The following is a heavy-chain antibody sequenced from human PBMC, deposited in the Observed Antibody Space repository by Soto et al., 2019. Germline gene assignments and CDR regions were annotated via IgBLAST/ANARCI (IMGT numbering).Heavy chain of an antibody. V-gene: IGHV3-33*01. CDR3: ARVKSAVDTAMVNYGMDV. D-gene: IGHD5-18*01. CDR2: IWYDGSNK. CDR1: GFTFSSYG. Sequence: GGSLRLSCAASGFTFSSYGMHWVRQAPGKGLEWVAVIWYDGSNKYYADSVKGRFTISRDNSKNTLYLQMNSLRAEDTAVYYCARVKSAVDTAMVNYGMDVWGQGTTVTVSS. J-gene: IGHJ6*02.